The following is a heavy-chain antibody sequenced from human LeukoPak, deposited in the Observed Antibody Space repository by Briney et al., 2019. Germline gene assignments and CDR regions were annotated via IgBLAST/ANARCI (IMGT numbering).Heavy chain of an antibody. Sequence: GGSLRLSCAASGFTFSSYAMHWVRQAPGKGLEYVSAISSNGGSTYYANSVKGRFTISRDNSKNTLYLQMGSLRAEDMAVYYCARGGHGIAAHTPYYFDYWGQGTLVTVSS. CDR3: ARGGHGIAAHTPYYFDY. D-gene: IGHD6-13*01. CDR2: ISSNGGST. V-gene: IGHV3-64*01. J-gene: IGHJ4*02. CDR1: GFTFSSYA.